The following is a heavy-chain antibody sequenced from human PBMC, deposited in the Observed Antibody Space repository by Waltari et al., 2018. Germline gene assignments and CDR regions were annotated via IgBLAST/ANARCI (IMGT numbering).Heavy chain of an antibody. CDR1: GFTFSSYG. D-gene: IGHD2-2*01. J-gene: IGHJ6*03. CDR3: AKDGSFVVVPEAMFDYYMDV. CDR2: IRYDGSNA. Sequence: QMQLVESGGGVVQPGGSLRLTCAASGFTFSSYGMHWVRQAPGKWREGVAFIRYDGSNAYYADSVKGRFTISRDNSKNTLSLHMNSLRPEDTAVYYCAKDGSFVVVPEAMFDYYMDVWGKGTTVSVSS. V-gene: IGHV3-30*02.